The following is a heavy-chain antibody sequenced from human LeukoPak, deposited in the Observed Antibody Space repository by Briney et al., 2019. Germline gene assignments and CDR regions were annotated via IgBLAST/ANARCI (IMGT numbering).Heavy chain of an antibody. D-gene: IGHD1-26*01. V-gene: IGHV1-69*05. J-gene: IGHJ3*02. CDR2: IIPIFGTA. Sequence: GASVKVSCKASGGTFSSYAISWVRQAPGQGLEWMGGIIPIFGTANYAQKFQGRVTITTDESASTAYMELSSLRSEDTAVYYCARDGIVGATVEAFDIWGQGTMVTVSS. CDR3: ARDGIVGATVEAFDI. CDR1: GGTFSSYA.